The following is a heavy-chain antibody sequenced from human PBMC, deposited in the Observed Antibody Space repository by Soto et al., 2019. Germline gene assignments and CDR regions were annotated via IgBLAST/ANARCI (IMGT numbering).Heavy chain of an antibody. CDR1: GGSISSGDYY. J-gene: IGHJ6*02. Sequence: PSETLSLTCTVSGGSISSGDYYWSWIRQPPGKGLEWIGYIYCSGSTYYNPSLKSRVTISVDTSKNQFSLKLSSVTAADTAVYYCARDRVTGKPGADVWGQGTTVTVSS. V-gene: IGHV4-30-4*02. D-gene: IGHD1-20*01. CDR3: ARDRVTGKPGADV. CDR2: IYCSGST.